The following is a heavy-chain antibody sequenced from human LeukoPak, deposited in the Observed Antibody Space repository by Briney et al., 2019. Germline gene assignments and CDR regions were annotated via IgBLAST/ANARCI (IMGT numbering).Heavy chain of an antibody. CDR1: GFTFSSYA. CDR2: ISGSGGST. V-gene: IGHV3-23*01. Sequence: PGGSLRLSCAASGFTFSSYAMSWVRQAPGKGLEWVSAISGSGGSTYYADSVKGWFTISRDNSKNTLYLQMNSLRAEDTAVYYCAKDPGSSWYEGIVYWGQGTLVTVSS. D-gene: IGHD6-13*01. CDR3: AKDPGSSWYEGIVY. J-gene: IGHJ4*02.